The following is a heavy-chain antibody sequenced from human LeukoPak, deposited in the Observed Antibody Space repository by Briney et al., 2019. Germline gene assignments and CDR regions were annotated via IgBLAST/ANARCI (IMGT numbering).Heavy chain of an antibody. CDR1: GGSISSHY. CDR2: IYYSGST. D-gene: IGHD4-17*01. J-gene: IGHJ5*02. Sequence: SETLSLTCTVSGGSISSHYWSWIRQPPGKGLEWIGYIYYSGSTNYNPSLKSRVTISVDTSKNQFSLKLSSVTAADTAVYYCARGDGDYGWFDPWGQGTLVTVSS. CDR3: ARGDGDYGWFDP. V-gene: IGHV4-59*11.